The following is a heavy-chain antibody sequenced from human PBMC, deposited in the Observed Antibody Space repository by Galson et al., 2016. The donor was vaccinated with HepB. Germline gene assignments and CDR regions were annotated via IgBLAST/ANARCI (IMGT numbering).Heavy chain of an antibody. CDR3: ARRPPYYYHGMDV. CDR1: GFTFSTYP. J-gene: IGHJ6*02. D-gene: IGHD6-6*01. Sequence: SLRLSCAASGFTFSTYPMHWVRQAPGKGLEYVSGITSNGGDTYYADSVKGRFTISRDNSKNPVYLQVGSLRAEAMAVYYCARRPPYYYHGMDVWGQGTTVTVSS. V-gene: IGHV3-64*02. CDR2: ITSNGGDT.